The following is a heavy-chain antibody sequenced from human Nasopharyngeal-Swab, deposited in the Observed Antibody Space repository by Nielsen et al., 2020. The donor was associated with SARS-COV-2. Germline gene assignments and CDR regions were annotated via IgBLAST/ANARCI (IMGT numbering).Heavy chain of an antibody. Sequence: SETLSLTCTVSGGSISSSSYYWGWIRQPPGKGLEWIGSIYYSGSTYYNPSLKSRVTISVDTSKNQFSLKLSSVTAADTAVYYCARLVCGWYEVEYWGQGTLVTVSS. D-gene: IGHD6-19*01. CDR1: GGSISSSSYY. CDR3: ARLVCGWYEVEY. V-gene: IGHV4-39*01. J-gene: IGHJ4*02. CDR2: IYYSGST.